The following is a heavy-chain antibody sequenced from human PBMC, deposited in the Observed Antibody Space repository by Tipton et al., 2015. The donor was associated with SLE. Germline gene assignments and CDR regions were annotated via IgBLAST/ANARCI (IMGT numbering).Heavy chain of an antibody. CDR1: GGSFSGYY. CDR3: ARDRYCSGGSCFDWYFDL. J-gene: IGHJ2*01. D-gene: IGHD2-15*01. V-gene: IGHV4-34*01. Sequence: TLSLTCAVYGGSFSGYYWSWIRQPPGKGLEWIGEINHSGSTNYNPSLKSRVTISVDTSKNQFSLQLSSVTAADTAVYYCARDRYCSGGSCFDWYFDLWGRGTLVTVSS. CDR2: INHSGST.